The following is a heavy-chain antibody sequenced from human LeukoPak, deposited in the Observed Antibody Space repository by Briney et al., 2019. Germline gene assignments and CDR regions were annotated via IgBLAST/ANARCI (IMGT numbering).Heavy chain of an antibody. CDR1: GGSISSGGYY. D-gene: IGHD3-10*01. CDR3: ASRIGPFSVLWFGESHAFAI. V-gene: IGHV4-30-2*01. J-gene: IGHJ3*02. CDR2: IYHSGST. Sequence: PSETLSLTCTVSGGSISSGGYYWSWIRQPPGKDLEWIGYIYHSGSTYYNPSLKSRVTISVDRSKNQFSLKLSSVTAADTAVYYCASRIGPFSVLWFGESHAFAIWGQGTMVTVSS.